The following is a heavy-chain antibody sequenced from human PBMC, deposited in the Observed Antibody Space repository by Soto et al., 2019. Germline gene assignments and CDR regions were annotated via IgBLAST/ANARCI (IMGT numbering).Heavy chain of an antibody. Sequence: ALVKVSCKASGYTFTGYYMHWVRQAPGQGLEWMGWINPNSGGTNYAQKFQGWVTMTRDTSISTAYMELSRLRSDDTAVYYCAKAVAGTMYYFDYWGQGTLVTVS. CDR1: GYTFTGYY. D-gene: IGHD6-19*01. V-gene: IGHV1-2*04. J-gene: IGHJ4*02. CDR2: INPNSGGT. CDR3: AKAVAGTMYYFDY.